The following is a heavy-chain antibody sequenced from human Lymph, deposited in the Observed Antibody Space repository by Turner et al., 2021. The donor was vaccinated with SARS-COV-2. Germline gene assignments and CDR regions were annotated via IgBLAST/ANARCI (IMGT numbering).Heavy chain of an antibody. J-gene: IGHJ5*02. CDR3: ARETVNNWVDP. CDR2: IYYGGST. CDR1: GGPMDSNY. V-gene: IGHV4-59*01. D-gene: IGHD2-21*02. Sequence: QVQLQESGPRLVKPVETLSLTCTVSGGPMDSNYWSRFRQPPGKRLECFGYIYYGGSTIYNPSLKSRVTISVDTTRIQFSLKLTSETAADTAIYCCARETVNNWVDPWGQGILVTVSS.